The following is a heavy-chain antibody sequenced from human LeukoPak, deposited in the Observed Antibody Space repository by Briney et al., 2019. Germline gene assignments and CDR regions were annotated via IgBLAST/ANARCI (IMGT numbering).Heavy chain of an antibody. D-gene: IGHD3-16*01. Sequence: ASVKVSCKASGYTFTGYYMHWVRQAPGQGLEWMGWINPNSGGTNYAQKFQGWVTMTRDTSISTAYMELSSLRSEDTAVYYCATAQRGFDYWGQGTLVTVSS. CDR2: INPNSGGT. CDR1: GYTFTGYY. CDR3: ATAQRGFDY. V-gene: IGHV1-2*04. J-gene: IGHJ4*02.